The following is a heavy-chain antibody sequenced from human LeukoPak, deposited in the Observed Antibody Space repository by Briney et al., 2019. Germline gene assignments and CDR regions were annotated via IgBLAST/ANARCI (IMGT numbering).Heavy chain of an antibody. J-gene: IGHJ3*02. CDR1: GFTFSSYW. D-gene: IGHD2-2*01. CDR2: IKQDGSEK. CDR3: ARDIVVVPAAIDAIDI. V-gene: IGHV3-7*01. Sequence: GGSLRLSCAASGFTFSSYWMSWVRQAPGKGLEWVANIKQDGSEKYYVDSVKGRFTISRDNAKNSLYLQMNSLRAEDTAVYYCARDIVVVPAAIDAIDIWGQGTMVTVSS.